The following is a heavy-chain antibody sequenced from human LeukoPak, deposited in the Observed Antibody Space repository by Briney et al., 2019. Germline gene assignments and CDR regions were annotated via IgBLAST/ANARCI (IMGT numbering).Heavy chain of an antibody. V-gene: IGHV4-34*01. Sequence: SETLSLTCAVYGGSFSGYYWSWIRQPPGKGMEWVGEINHSGSTNYNPSLKSRVTISVDTSKNQFSLRLSSVTAADTAVYYCARGPCSSTSCYSAYWGQGTLVTVSS. CDR2: INHSGST. CDR3: ARGPCSSTSCYSAY. CDR1: GGSFSGYY. D-gene: IGHD2-2*01. J-gene: IGHJ4*02.